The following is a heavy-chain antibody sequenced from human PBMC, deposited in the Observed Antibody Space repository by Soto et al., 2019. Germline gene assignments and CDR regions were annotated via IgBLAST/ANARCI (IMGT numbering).Heavy chain of an antibody. V-gene: IGHV3-23*01. J-gene: IGHJ2*01. D-gene: IGHD4-17*01. CDR1: GFTFSSYA. Sequence: EVQLLESGGGLVQPGGSLRLSCAASGFTFSSYAMAWVRQAPGKGLDWVSGISASGDATYYADSVKGRVTISRDNSQNTLYLQMSSLRGEDTAVYYCAKSYYGGNTGYFDLWGRGTLATVSS. CDR3: AKSYYGGNTGYFDL. CDR2: ISASGDAT.